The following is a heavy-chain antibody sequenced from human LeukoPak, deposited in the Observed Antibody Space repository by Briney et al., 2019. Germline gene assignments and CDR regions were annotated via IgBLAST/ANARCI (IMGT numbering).Heavy chain of an antibody. D-gene: IGHD3-10*01. Sequence: PSQTRSLTCTVSGGSISSGEYNGSWRRQPPGRGREWIGYIYYSGSTYYNPSLKSRVTISVDTSKNQFSLKLSSVTAADTAVYYCARGMSMVRGVIGDWGQGTLVTVSS. CDR1: GGSISSGEYN. J-gene: IGHJ4*02. CDR2: IYYSGST. CDR3: ARGMSMVRGVIGD. V-gene: IGHV4-30-4*08.